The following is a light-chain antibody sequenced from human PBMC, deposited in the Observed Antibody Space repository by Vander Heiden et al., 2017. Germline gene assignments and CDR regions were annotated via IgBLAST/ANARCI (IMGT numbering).Light chain of an antibody. V-gene: IGLV7-43*01. J-gene: IGLJ3*02. CDR3: LLYYGGARV. Sequence: TVVTQEPSLTVSPGGPVTLTCASRTGAVTSGYYPNWFQQKPGQAPRALIYSTSNNLSWTPARFSGSLLGGKAALTLSGVQPEDEAEYYCLLYYGGARVFGGGTKLTVL. CDR2: STS. CDR1: TGAVTSGYY.